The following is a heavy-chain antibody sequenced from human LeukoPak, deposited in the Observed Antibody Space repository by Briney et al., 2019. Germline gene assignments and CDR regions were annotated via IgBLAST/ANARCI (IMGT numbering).Heavy chain of an antibody. CDR2: IYHSGST. V-gene: IGHV4-38-2*02. D-gene: IGHD3-16*01. J-gene: IGHJ3*02. Sequence: SETLSLTCTVSGYSISSGYYWGWIRQPPGKGLEWIGSIYHSGSTYYNPSLKSRVTISVDTSKNQFSLKLSSVAAADTAVYYCARVSMITFGGVTALDAFDIWGQGTMVTVSS. CDR3: ARVSMITFGGVTALDAFDI. CDR1: GYSISSGYY.